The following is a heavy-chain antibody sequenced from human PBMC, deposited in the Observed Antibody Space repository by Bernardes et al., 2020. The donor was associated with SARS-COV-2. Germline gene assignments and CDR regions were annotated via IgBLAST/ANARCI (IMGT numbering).Heavy chain of an antibody. Sequence: GGSLRLSCAASGFTFSSYGMHWVRQAPGKGLEWVAVISYDGSNKYYADSVKGRFTISRDNSKNTLYLQMNSLRAEDTAVYYCARDPTYYDILTGYWGSANYYYYGMDVWGQGTTVTVSS. J-gene: IGHJ6*02. D-gene: IGHD3-9*01. CDR2: ISYDGSNK. CDR1: GFTFSSYG. V-gene: IGHV3-30*03. CDR3: ARDPTYYDILTGYWGSANYYYYGMDV.